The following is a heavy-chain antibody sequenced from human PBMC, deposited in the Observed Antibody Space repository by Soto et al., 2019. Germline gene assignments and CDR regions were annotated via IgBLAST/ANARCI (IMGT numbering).Heavy chain of an antibody. CDR2: IYPGDSDT. Sequence: RGESLKISCKGSGYSFTSYWIGWVRQMPGKGLEWMGIIYPGDSDTRYSPSFQGQVTISADKAISTAYLQWSSLKASDTAMYYCARPLCQDCSGGSCLPDAFDIWGQGTMVTVSS. D-gene: IGHD2-15*01. V-gene: IGHV5-51*01. CDR3: ARPLCQDCSGGSCLPDAFDI. J-gene: IGHJ3*02. CDR1: GYSFTSYW.